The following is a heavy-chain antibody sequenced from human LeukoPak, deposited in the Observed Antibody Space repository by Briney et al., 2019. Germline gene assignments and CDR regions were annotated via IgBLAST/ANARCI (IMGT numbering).Heavy chain of an antibody. Sequence: HPGGSLRLSCAASGFTFSSYWMSWVRQAPGKGLEWVANIKQGGSEKYYVDSVKGRFTISRDNAKNSLYLQMNSLRAEDTAVYYCARAGGIAADAFDIWGQGTMVTVSS. CDR3: ARAGGIAADAFDI. J-gene: IGHJ3*02. D-gene: IGHD6-13*01. CDR2: IKQGGSEK. CDR1: GFTFSSYW. V-gene: IGHV3-7*01.